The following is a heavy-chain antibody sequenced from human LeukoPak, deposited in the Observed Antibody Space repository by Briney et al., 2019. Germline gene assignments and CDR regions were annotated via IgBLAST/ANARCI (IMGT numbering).Heavy chain of an antibody. J-gene: IGHJ3*02. Sequence: SETLSLTCTVSGGSISSYYWSWIRQPPGKGLEWIGYIYYSGNTNYNPPLKSRVTISVDTSKNRFSLKVSSVTAADTAVYYCARHLNSGSYTDAFDIWGQGTMVTVSA. CDR2: IYYSGNT. D-gene: IGHD1-26*01. V-gene: IGHV4-59*08. CDR3: ARHLNSGSYTDAFDI. CDR1: GGSISSYY.